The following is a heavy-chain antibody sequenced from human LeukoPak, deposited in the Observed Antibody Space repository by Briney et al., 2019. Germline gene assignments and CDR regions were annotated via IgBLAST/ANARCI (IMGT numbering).Heavy chain of an antibody. CDR3: AREGLTTTPNNALDI. CDR2: IWYDENKK. V-gene: IGHV3-33*08. D-gene: IGHD4-11*01. CDR1: GLIFSDAW. J-gene: IGHJ3*02. Sequence: GGSLRLSCAASGLIFSDAWMGWVRQAPGKGLEWVAVIWYDENKKYYGDSVKGRFTISRDNFKSTLYLQMNSLRVEDTAVYYCAREGLTTTPNNALDIWGQGTMVTVSS.